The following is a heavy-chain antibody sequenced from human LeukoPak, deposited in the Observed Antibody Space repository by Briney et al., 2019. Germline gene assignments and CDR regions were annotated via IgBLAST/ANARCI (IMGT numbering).Heavy chain of an antibody. V-gene: IGHV1-8*01. J-gene: IGHJ6*02. Sequence: ASVKVSCKASGYTFTSYDINWVRQATGQGLEWMGWMNPNSGNTGYAQKFQGRVTMTRNTSISTAYMELSSLRSEDTAVYYCARKGTIFWNYGMDGWGQGTTVTVSS. CDR2: MNPNSGNT. CDR3: ARKGTIFWNYGMDG. D-gene: IGHD3-9*01. CDR1: GYTFTSYD.